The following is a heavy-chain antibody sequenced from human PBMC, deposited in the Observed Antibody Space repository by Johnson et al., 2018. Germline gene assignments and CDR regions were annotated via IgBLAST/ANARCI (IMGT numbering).Heavy chain of an antibody. D-gene: IGHD3-3*01. CDR2: ISSSSSTI. J-gene: IGHJ6*02. CDR3: ARDELRFLEWLPGNPYYYYGMDV. Sequence: VQLVQSGGGVVQPGRSLRLSCAASGFTFSSYSMNWVRQAPGKGLEWVSYISSSSSTIYYADSVKGRFTISRDNAKNSLYLQMNSLRAEDTAVYYCARDELRFLEWLPGNPYYYYGMDVWGQGTTVTVSS. V-gene: IGHV3-48*01. CDR1: GFTFSSYS.